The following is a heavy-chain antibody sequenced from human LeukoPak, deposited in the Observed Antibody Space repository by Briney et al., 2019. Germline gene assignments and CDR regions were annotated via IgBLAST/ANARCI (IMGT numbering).Heavy chain of an antibody. CDR3: ARGRGWVDY. Sequence: PGGSLRLSCVAAGFPFNNYWMSWVRQAPGKGLEWVANIGYVGGEKYYVDSVKGRFTISRDNTKNSLFLQMNSLRVDDMAVYYCARGRGWVDYWGQGTLVTVSS. CDR1: GFPFNNYW. V-gene: IGHV3-7*01. D-gene: IGHD3-16*01. CDR2: IGYVGGEK. J-gene: IGHJ4*02.